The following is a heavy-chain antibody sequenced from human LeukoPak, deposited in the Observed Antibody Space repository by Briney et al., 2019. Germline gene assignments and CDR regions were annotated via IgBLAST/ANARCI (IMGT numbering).Heavy chain of an antibody. CDR3: AKVDYDILTGTD. J-gene: IGHJ4*02. D-gene: IGHD3-9*01. V-gene: IGHV3-23*01. CDR1: GFAFSSYA. CDR2: ISGSGGST. Sequence: GGSLRLSCAASGFAFSSYAMSWVRQAPGKGLEWVSAISGSGGSTYYADSVKGRFTISRDNSKNTLYLQMNSLRAEDTAVSYCAKVDYDILTGTDWGQGTLVTVSS.